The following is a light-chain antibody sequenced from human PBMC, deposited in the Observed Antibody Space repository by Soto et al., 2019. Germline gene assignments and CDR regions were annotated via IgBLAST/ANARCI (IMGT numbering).Light chain of an antibody. V-gene: IGKV3-15*01. CDR1: QSVRSN. J-gene: IGKJ2*01. Sequence: EIVMTQSPATLSVSPGERATLSCRASQSVRSNLAWYQQKPGQAPRLLIYGASTRATGIPARFSGSRSGTEFTLTISSLQSEDFAVYYCQQYNYWPYTFGQGTKLEIK. CDR3: QQYNYWPYT. CDR2: GAS.